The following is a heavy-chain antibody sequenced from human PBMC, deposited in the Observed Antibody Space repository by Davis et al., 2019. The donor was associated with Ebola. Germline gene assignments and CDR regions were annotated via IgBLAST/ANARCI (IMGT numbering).Heavy chain of an antibody. J-gene: IGHJ4*02. D-gene: IGHD3-3*01. V-gene: IGHV1-46*02. CDR2: INPSSGSP. Sequence: ASVKVSCKASGYTFNTYYMHWLRQAPGEGLEWMGVINPSSGSPSYSQRLQGRVTMTSDTSTSTVNMELTSLRSEDTAVYYCARDMTRAVDFWSGFYFFDSWGQGTLVTVSS. CDR1: GYTFNTYY. CDR3: ARDMTRAVDFWSGFYFFDS.